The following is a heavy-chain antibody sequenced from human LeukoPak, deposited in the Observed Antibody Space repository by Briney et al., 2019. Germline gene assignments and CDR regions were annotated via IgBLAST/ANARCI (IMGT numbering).Heavy chain of an antibody. CDR2: ISAYNGNT. D-gene: IGHD6-19*01. V-gene: IGHV1-18*01. CDR1: GYTFTSYG. J-gene: IGHJ6*03. Sequence: ASVKVSCKASGYTFTSYGISWVRQAPGQGLEWMGWISAYNGNTNYAQKLQGRVIMTTDTSTSTAYMELRSLRSDDTAVYYCARYGSSGWFGGDYYYMDVWGKGTTVTVSS. CDR3: ARYGSSGWFGGDYYYMDV.